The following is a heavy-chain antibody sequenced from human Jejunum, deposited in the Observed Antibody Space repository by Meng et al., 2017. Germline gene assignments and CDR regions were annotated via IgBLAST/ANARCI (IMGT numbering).Heavy chain of an antibody. CDR3: AREFHYCFDSSDYHYIFDY. CDR1: GYMFTNYG. Sequence: ASGKVSCKASGYMFTNYGINWVRQAPGQGLEWMGWINTDTGNPTYAQGFTGRFVFSLDTSVSTAYLEISSLKAEDTAMYYCAREFHYCFDSSDYHYIFDYWGQGSLVTVSS. V-gene: IGHV7-4-1*02. J-gene: IGHJ4*02. D-gene: IGHD3-22*01. CDR2: INTDTGNP.